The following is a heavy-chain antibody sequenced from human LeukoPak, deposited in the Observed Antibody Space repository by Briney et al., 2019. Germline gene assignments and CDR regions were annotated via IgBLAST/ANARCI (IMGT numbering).Heavy chain of an antibody. J-gene: IGHJ4*02. V-gene: IGHV2-5*02. CDR3: AHSTDYYDSSGYYTLFDY. D-gene: IGHD3-22*01. Sequence: SGPTLVNPTQTLTLTCTFSGFSLSTSGVGVGWIRQPPGKALEWLALIYWDDDKRYSPSLKSRLTITKDTSKNQVVLTMTNMDPVDTATYYCAHSTDYYDSSGYYTLFDYWGQGTLVTVSS. CDR1: GFSLSTSGVG. CDR2: IYWDDDK.